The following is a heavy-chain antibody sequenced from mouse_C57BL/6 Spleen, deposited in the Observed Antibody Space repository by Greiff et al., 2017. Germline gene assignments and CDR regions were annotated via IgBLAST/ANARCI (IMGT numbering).Heavy chain of an antibody. CDR3: ARSDGYRLYYYAMDY. CDR1: GYAFTNYL. Sequence: QVQLQQSGAELVRPGTSVKVSCKASGYAFTNYLIEWVKQRPGQGLEWIGGINPGSGDTKYNKKFKGKATLTADKSSSTAYMQLSSLTSEDSAVYFCARSDGYRLYYYAMDYWGQGTSVTVSS. V-gene: IGHV1-54*01. CDR2: INPGSGDT. D-gene: IGHD2-3*01. J-gene: IGHJ4*01.